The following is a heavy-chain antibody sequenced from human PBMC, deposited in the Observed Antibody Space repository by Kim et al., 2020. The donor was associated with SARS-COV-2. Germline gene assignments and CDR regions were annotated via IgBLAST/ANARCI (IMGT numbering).Heavy chain of an antibody. CDR3: ARAGAARRAHLLY. Sequence: YTPSLKSRVTISVDTAKNQFSLKLSSVTAADTAVYYWARAGAARRAHLLYWGQGTLVTVSS. D-gene: IGHD6-6*01. J-gene: IGHJ4*02. V-gene: IGHV4-31*02.